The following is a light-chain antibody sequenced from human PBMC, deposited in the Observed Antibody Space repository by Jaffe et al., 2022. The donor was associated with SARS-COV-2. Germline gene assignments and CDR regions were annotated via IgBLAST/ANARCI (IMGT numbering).Light chain of an antibody. CDR2: GNT. V-gene: IGLV1-40*01. J-gene: IGLJ1*01. Sequence: QSVLTQPPSVSGAPGQRVTISCTGSSSNIGAGYDVHWYQQVPGTAPKLLIYGNTNRPSGVPDRFSGSKSGTSASLAISGLQAEDEADYYCQSYDSGLSGYVFGTGTKVTVL. CDR3: QSYDSGLSGYV. CDR1: SSNIGAGYD.